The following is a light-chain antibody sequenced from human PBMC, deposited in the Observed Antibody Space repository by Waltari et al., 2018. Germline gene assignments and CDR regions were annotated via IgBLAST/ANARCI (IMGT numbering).Light chain of an antibody. CDR2: EDN. CDR1: SSDVGSYNL. CDR3: CSFAGSSTYV. V-gene: IGLV2-23*01. J-gene: IGLJ1*01. Sequence: QSALTQPASVSGSPGQSITISCTGTSSDVGSYNLVSWYHQHPGKAPKLMIYEDNKRPSGVSNRLSGSKSGNTASLTISGLQAEDEADYYCCSFAGSSTYVFGTGTKVTVL.